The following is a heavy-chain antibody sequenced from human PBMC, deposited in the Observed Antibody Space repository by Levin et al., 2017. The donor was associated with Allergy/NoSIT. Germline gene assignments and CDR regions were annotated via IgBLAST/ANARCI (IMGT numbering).Heavy chain of an antibody. Sequence: GESLKISCKASGYTFTSYGISWVRQAPGQGLEWMGWISAYNGNTNYAQKLQGRVTMTTDTSTSTAYMELRSLISDDTAVYYCARDQRLLWFGRPSRGLNYWGQGTLVTVSS. CDR1: GYTFTSYG. J-gene: IGHJ4*02. D-gene: IGHD3-10*01. V-gene: IGHV1-18*01. CDR2: ISAYNGNT. CDR3: ARDQRLLWFGRPSRGLNY.